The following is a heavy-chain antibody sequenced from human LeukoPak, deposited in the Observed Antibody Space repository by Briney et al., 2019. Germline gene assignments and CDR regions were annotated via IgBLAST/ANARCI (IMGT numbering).Heavy chain of an antibody. V-gene: IGHV4-59*01. CDR3: ARGYYYDSSGPASAFDI. CDR1: GGSISSYY. CDR2: IYYSGST. J-gene: IGHJ3*02. D-gene: IGHD3-22*01. Sequence: SETLSLTCTVSGGSISSYYWSWIRQPPGKGLEWIGYIYYSGSTNYNPSLKGRVTISVDTSKNQFSLKLSSVTAADTAVYYCARGYYYDSSGPASAFDIWGQGTMVTVSS.